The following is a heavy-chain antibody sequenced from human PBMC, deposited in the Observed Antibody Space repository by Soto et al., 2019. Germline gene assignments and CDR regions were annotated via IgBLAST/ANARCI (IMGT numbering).Heavy chain of an antibody. J-gene: IGHJ4*02. V-gene: IGHV1-69*13. CDR2: IIPIFGTA. D-gene: IGHD3-10*01. Sequence: ASVKVSCKASGGTFSSYAISWVRQAPGQGLEWMGGIIPIFGTANYAQKFQGRVTITADESTSTAYMELSSLRSEDTAVYYCAHGVLSNYYGSGSYYNLLDYWGQGTLVTVSS. CDR1: GGTFSSYA. CDR3: AHGVLSNYYGSGSYYNLLDY.